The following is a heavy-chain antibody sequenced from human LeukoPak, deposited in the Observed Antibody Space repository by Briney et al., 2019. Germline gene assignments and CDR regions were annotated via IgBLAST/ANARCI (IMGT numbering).Heavy chain of an antibody. J-gene: IGHJ4*02. Sequence: PGGSLRLSCAASGFTFSSYAMSWVRQAPGKGLEWVSSISSSSSYIYYADSVKGRFTISRDNAKNSLYLQMNSLRAKDTAVYYCARAPMTTVTTPGGCWGQGTLVTVSS. V-gene: IGHV3-21*01. D-gene: IGHD4-17*01. CDR3: ARAPMTTVTTPGGC. CDR1: GFTFSSYA. CDR2: ISSSSSYI.